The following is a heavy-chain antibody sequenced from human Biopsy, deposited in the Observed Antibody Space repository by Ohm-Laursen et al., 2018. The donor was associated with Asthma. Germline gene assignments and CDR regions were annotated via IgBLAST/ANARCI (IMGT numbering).Heavy chain of an antibody. J-gene: IGHJ4*02. Sequence: RSLRLSCPASGFSFSNFGMHWVRQAPGKGLEWVAVISFDGSNEDYADSVKGRFTISRDNSKNTLFLEMNSLRPEDTAVYYCAKELFPGWELRRGPDSWGQGTLVTVSS. CDR2: ISFDGSNE. CDR3: AKELFPGWELRRGPDS. D-gene: IGHD1-26*01. V-gene: IGHV3-30*18. CDR1: GFSFSNFG.